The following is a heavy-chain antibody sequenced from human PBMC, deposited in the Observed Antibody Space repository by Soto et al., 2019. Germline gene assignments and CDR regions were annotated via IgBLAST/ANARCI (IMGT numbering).Heavy chain of an antibody. V-gene: IGHV3-33*01. CDR1: GFTFSSYG. J-gene: IGHJ6*03. CDR3: ARDLDYYYYYMDV. CDR2: IWYDGSNK. Sequence: GSLRLSCAASGFTFSSYGMHWVRQAPGKGLEWVAVIWYDGSNKYYADSVKGRFTISRDNSKNTLYLQMNSLRAEDTAVYYCARDLDYYYYYMDVWGKGTTVTVSS.